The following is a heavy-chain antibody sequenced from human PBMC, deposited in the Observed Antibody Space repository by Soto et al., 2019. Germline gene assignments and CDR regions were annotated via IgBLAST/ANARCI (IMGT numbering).Heavy chain of an antibody. Sequence: QVHLVESGGGVVQPGRSLRLSCAASGFDFKTYTMHWVRQAPGKGLEWVAVISYDGTSKNYEDSVRGRFTVSRDNFNNTVFLQMNSLRPEDTAVYFCARDRLWLRSITSCPDYWGQGSQVTVSS. CDR3: ARDRLWLRSITSCPDY. D-gene: IGHD2-2*01. CDR2: ISYDGTSK. CDR1: GFDFKTYT. J-gene: IGHJ4*02. V-gene: IGHV3-30-3*01.